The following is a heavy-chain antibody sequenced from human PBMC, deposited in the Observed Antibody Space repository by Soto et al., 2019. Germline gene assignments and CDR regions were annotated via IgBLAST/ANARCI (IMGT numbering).Heavy chain of an antibody. J-gene: IGHJ2*01. CDR1: GGSISSYY. D-gene: IGHD6-6*01. CDR3: ARGGGSSNWYFDL. Sequence: HVQLQESGPGLVKPSETLSLTCTVSGGSISSYYWSWIRQPPGKGLEWIGYIYYSGTTNYNPSLKSRVTISVDTSKNQFSLKLSSVTAADTAIYYCARGGGSSNWYFDLWGRGTLVTVSS. V-gene: IGHV4-59*01. CDR2: IYYSGTT.